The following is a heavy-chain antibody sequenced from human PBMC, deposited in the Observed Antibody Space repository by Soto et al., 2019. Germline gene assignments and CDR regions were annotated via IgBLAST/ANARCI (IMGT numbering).Heavy chain of an antibody. CDR3: AKTFCSSTSCYWADAFDV. J-gene: IGHJ3*01. Sequence: SETLSLTCAVSGYSISSGYYWGWIRQPPGKGLEWIGSLYHSGDTYYNPSLKSRVTISVDTSKNQFSLKLSSVTATDTAMYYCAKTFCSSTSCYWADAFDVWGQRTMLTVSS. CDR1: GYSISSGYY. V-gene: IGHV4-38-2*01. D-gene: IGHD2-2*01. CDR2: LYHSGDT.